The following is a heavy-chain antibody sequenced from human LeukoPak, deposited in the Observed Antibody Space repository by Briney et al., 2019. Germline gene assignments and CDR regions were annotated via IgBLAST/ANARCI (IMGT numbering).Heavy chain of an antibody. CDR3: ARGSSYFAVDV. V-gene: IGHV4-30-4*01. CDR1: GGSIGSDDYF. J-gene: IGHJ6*02. CDR2: VYYSGTT. D-gene: IGHD3-10*01. Sequence: PSQTLSLTCTVSGGSIGSDDYFWTWIRQPPGKGLEWLGYVYYSGTTNYNPSFKGRVTISMDTPLNQFSLKMRSVTAADTAVYYCARGSSYFAVDVWDQGTTVTVS.